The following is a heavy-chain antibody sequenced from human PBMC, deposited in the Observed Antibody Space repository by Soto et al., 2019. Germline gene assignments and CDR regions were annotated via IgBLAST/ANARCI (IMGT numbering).Heavy chain of an antibody. Sequence: GGSLRLSCAASEFTLDTYWIHWVRQAPGKGLAWVSGINSDGRRTTYADSVKGRFTISRDNAKNTLYLQMNSLGAEDTAVYYCARAYYYDTSGFWGFDYWGQGTLVTVSS. J-gene: IGHJ4*02. V-gene: IGHV3-74*01. CDR2: INSDGRRT. CDR1: EFTLDTYW. D-gene: IGHD3-22*01. CDR3: ARAYYYDTSGFWGFDY.